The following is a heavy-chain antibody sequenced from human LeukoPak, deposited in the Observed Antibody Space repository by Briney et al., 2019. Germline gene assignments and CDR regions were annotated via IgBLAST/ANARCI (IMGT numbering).Heavy chain of an antibody. CDR1: GGSISSYY. CDR2: IYYSGST. V-gene: IGHV4-59*01. CDR3: ARVYYSSSYDYWYFDL. J-gene: IGHJ2*01. D-gene: IGHD6-13*01. Sequence: SETLSLTCTVSGGSISSYYWSWIRQPPGKGLEWIGYIYYSGSTNYNPSLKSRVTISVDTSKNQFSLKLRSVTAADTAVYYCARVYYSSSYDYWYFDLWGRGTLVTVSS.